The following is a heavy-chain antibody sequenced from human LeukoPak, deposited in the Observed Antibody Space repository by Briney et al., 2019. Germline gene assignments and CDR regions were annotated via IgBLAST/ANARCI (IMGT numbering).Heavy chain of an antibody. D-gene: IGHD1-26*01. Sequence: PSETLSLTCAVYGGSFSGYYWSWIRQPPGKGLEWIGEINHSGSTNYNPSLKSRVTISVDTSKNQFSLKLSSVTAADTAVYYCARGRYSGSYVRAYYFDYWGQGTLVTVSS. CDR1: GGSFSGYY. CDR2: INHSGST. V-gene: IGHV4-34*01. CDR3: ARGRYSGSYVRAYYFDY. J-gene: IGHJ4*02.